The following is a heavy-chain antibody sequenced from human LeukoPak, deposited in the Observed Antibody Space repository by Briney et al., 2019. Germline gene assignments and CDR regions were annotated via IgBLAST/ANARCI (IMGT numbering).Heavy chain of an antibody. V-gene: IGHV4-39*01. D-gene: IGHD3-22*01. CDR3: AGRPDYYDSSYYYQEGDY. Sequence: PSETVTLTCTVSGGSISSNSYCWGWIRQPPGKGLEWSGGIYYSGSTYYNPSLQSRETISGDTSKNQFPLKLNSVTAADTAVYYCAGRPDYYDSSYYYQEGDYWGQGTMVTVSS. CDR2: IYYSGST. CDR1: GGSISSNSYC. J-gene: IGHJ4*02.